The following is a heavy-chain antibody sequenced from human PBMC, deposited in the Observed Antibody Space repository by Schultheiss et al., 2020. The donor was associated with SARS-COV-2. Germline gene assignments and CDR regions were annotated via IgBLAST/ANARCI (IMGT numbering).Heavy chain of an antibody. CDR1: GFTFSSYG. J-gene: IGHJ4*02. Sequence: GESLKISCAASGFTFSSYGMHWVRQAPGKGLEWVAVIWYDGSNKYYADSVKGRFTISRDNSKNTLYLQMNSLRAEDTAVYYCARDFFDSSGYYLDYWGQGTLVTVSS. V-gene: IGHV3-33*01. CDR3: ARDFFDSSGYYLDY. CDR2: IWYDGSNK. D-gene: IGHD3-22*01.